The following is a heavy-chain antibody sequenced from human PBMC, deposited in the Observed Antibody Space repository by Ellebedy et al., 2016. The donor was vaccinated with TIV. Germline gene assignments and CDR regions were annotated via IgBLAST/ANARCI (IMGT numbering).Heavy chain of an antibody. D-gene: IGHD5-12*01. CDR2: INTYNGNR. J-gene: IGHJ4*02. Sequence: AASVKVSCKASGYTFINYGFIWVRQAPGQGLEWQGWINTYNGNRNYAQKLQGRLTMTTDTSTGTAYMELRSLRSDDTAVYYCARYRLWEGSGYEFFDYWGQGTLVTVSS. V-gene: IGHV1-18*04. CDR3: ARYRLWEGSGYEFFDY. CDR1: GYTFINYG.